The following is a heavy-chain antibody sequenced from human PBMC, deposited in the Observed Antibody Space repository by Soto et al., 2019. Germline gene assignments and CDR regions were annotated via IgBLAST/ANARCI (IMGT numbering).Heavy chain of an antibody. V-gene: IGHV3-21*01. CDR3: ARGYNYYDSSGYDKWDAFDI. CDR2: ISSSSSYI. CDR1: GFTFSSYS. D-gene: IGHD3-22*01. J-gene: IGHJ3*02. Sequence: EVQLVESGGGLVKPGGSLRLSCAASGFTFSSYSMNWVRQAPGKGLEWVSSISSSSSYIYYADSVKGRFTISRDNAKNSLYLKMNSLRAEDTAVYYCARGYNYYDSSGYDKWDAFDIWGQGTMVTVSS.